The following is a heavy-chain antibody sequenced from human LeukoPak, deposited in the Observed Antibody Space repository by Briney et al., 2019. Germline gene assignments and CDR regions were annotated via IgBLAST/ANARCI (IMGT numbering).Heavy chain of an antibody. D-gene: IGHD3-10*01. CDR3: ARGLSYYYGSGSYRFSYYYYMDV. Sequence: PSETLSLTCAVYGGSFSGYYWSWLRQPPGKGLEWSGEINQSGSTNYNPSLKSRVTISVDTSKNQFPLKLSSVTAADTAVYYCARGLSYYYGSGSYRFSYYYYMDVWGKGTTVTVSS. V-gene: IGHV4-34*01. CDR1: GGSFSGYY. J-gene: IGHJ6*03. CDR2: INQSGST.